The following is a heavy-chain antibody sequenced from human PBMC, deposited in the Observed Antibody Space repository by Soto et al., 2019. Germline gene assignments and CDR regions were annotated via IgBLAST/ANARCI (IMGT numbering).Heavy chain of an antibody. CDR2: ISSSGSTI. D-gene: IGHD2-2*02. J-gene: IGHJ6*02. CDR1: GFTFISYE. CDR3: ARDNDYCSSTSCSTVYYYGMDV. V-gene: IGHV3-48*03. Sequence: GSLRLSCATSGFTFISYEMNWVRQAAGKGLDWGSYISSSGSTIYYADSVKGRFTISRDNAKNSLYLQMNSLRAEDTAVYYCARDNDYCSSTSCSTVYYYGMDVWGQGTTVTVSS.